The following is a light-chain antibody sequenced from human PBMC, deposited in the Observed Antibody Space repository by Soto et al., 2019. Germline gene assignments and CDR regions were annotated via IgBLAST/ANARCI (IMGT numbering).Light chain of an antibody. CDR3: QLYNSYTWT. Sequence: DIQMTQSPSTLSASVGDRVTITCRASQSISNWLAWYQQKPGKAPKLLIYKASSLENGDPSRFSGSGSGTEFTLTISSLQPDDFATYYCQLYNSYTWTFGQGTKVEIK. V-gene: IGKV1-5*03. J-gene: IGKJ1*01. CDR2: KAS. CDR1: QSISNW.